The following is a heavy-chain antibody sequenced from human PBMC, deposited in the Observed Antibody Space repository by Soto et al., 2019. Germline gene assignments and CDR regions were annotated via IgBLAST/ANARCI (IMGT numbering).Heavy chain of an antibody. Sequence: ESGGGLVQPGGSLRLSCTASGFAFSSYEMNWVRQAPGKGPEWVSYISSSSATIHYVDSVKGRFTISRDNAKNSVYLQMMSLRAEDSAIYYCARAAGIMTRGFHGMDVWCQGTTVTVSS. CDR1: GFAFSSYE. D-gene: IGHD3-10*01. V-gene: IGHV3-48*03. CDR2: ISSSSATI. J-gene: IGHJ6*02. CDR3: ARAAGIMTRGFHGMDV.